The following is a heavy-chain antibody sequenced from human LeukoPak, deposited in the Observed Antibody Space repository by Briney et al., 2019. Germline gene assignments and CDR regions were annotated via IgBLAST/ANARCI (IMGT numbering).Heavy chain of an antibody. J-gene: IGHJ4*02. CDR3: ARCWDY. CDR2: IYYSGIT. Sequence: PSETLSLTCTVSGGSISSSNYYWAWIRQPPGKGLEWIATIYYSGITYYSPSLKSRVTISVDTSKNQFSLRLTSVTAADTAMYYCARCWDYWGQGTLVTVSS. CDR1: GGSISSSNYY. V-gene: IGHV4-39*07.